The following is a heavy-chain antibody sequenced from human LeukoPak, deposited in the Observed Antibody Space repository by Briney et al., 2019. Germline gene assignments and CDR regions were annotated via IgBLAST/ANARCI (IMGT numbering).Heavy chain of an antibody. V-gene: IGHV4-4*07. D-gene: IGHD1-26*01. Sequence: SETLSLTCTVSGGSISSYYWSWIWQPAGKGLEWIGRIYTSGSTNYNPSLKSRVTMSVDTSKNQFSLKLSSVTAADTAVYYCAGEGAYSGSYSDYWGQGTLVTVSS. CDR2: IYTSGST. CDR1: GGSISSYY. J-gene: IGHJ4*02. CDR3: AGEGAYSGSYSDY.